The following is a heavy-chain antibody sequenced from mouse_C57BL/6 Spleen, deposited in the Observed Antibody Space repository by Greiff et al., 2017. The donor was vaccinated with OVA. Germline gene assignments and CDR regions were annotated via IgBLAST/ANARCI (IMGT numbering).Heavy chain of an antibody. J-gene: IGHJ4*01. CDR3: ARGPPGTSYAMDY. Sequence: DVKLVESGGGLVKPGGSLKLSCAASGFTFSDYGMHWVRQAPEKGLEWVAYISSGSSTIYYADTVKGRFTISRDNAKNTLFLQMTSLRSEDTAMYYCARGPPGTSYAMDYWGQGTSVTVSS. D-gene: IGHD4-1*01. V-gene: IGHV5-17*01. CDR1: GFTFSDYG. CDR2: ISSGSSTI.